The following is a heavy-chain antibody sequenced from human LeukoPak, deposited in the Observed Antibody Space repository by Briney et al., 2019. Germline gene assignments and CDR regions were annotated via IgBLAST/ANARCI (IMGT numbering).Heavy chain of an antibody. J-gene: IGHJ6*03. V-gene: IGHV4-4*07. D-gene: IGHD4-17*01. Sequence: PSETLSLTCTVSADSISGFYWGWIRQPAGKGLQWIGRISTSGSTNYNPSLKSRVTMSVDRSTNEFSLTVRSVTAADTALYYCGERLPSYGYYVDYYFYMDVWGKGTTVTVSS. CDR3: GERLPSYGYYVDYYFYMDV. CDR1: ADSISGFY. CDR2: ISTSGST.